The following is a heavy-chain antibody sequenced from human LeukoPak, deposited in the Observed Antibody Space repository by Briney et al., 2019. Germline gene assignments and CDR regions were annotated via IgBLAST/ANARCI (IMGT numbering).Heavy chain of an antibody. CDR1: GFTFSSYS. CDR2: ISSSGSYI. D-gene: IGHD1-26*01. CDR3: ARGESGSYYVFDY. Sequence: GGSLRLSCAASGFTFSSYSMNWVRQAPGKGLEWVSSISSSGSYIYYADSVKGRFTISRDNAKNSLYLQMNSLRAEDTAVYYCARGESGSYYVFDYWGQGTLVTVSS. V-gene: IGHV3-21*01. J-gene: IGHJ4*02.